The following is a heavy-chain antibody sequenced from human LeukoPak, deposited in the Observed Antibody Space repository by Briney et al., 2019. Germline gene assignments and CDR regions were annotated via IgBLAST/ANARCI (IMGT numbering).Heavy chain of an antibody. CDR2: INPNSGGI. J-gene: IGHJ6*03. CDR3: ARDSQPTARGGVVVAAVPDYYMDV. V-gene: IGHV1-2*02. CDR1: GYTFTDYY. Sequence: ASVKVSCKASGYTFTDYYINWVRQAPGQGLEWMEWINPNSGGINYAQKFQDRVTMTRDTSINTAYMELSRLSSDDTAIYYCARDSQPTARGGVVVAAVPDYYMDVWGKGTTVTVSS. D-gene: IGHD2-15*01.